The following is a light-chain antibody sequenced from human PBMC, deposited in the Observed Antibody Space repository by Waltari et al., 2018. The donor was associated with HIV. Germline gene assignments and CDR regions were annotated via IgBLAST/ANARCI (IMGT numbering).Light chain of an antibody. CDR3: QQYYSTPYT. V-gene: IGKV4-1*01. CDR2: WAS. J-gene: IGKJ2*01. CDR1: QIVLYSSNNKNY. Sequence: DIVMTQSPDSLAVSLGGRATINCKSSQIVLYSSNNKNYLAWYQQKPGQPPKLLIYWASTRESGVPDRFSGSGSGTDFTLTISSLQAEDVAVYYCQQYYSTPYTFGQGTKLEIK.